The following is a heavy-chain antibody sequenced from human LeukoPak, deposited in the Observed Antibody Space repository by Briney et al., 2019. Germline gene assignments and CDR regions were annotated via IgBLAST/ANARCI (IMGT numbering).Heavy chain of an antibody. V-gene: IGHV3-30*18. D-gene: IGHD3-22*01. CDR1: GCTFSSYG. CDR2: ISYDGSNK. CDR3: AKDRLDEISSGCFDY. J-gene: IGHJ4*02. Sequence: GGSLRLSCAASGCTFSSYGMHRVRQAPGKGLEWVAVISYDGSNKYYADSVKGRFTISRDNSKNTLYLQMNSLRAEDTAVYYCAKDRLDEISSGCFDYWGQGTLVTVSS.